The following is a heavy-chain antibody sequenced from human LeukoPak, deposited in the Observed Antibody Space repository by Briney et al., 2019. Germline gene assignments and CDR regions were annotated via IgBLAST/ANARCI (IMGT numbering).Heavy chain of an antibody. CDR1: GFSLSGYG. V-gene: IGHV3-23*01. Sequence: PGGSLRLSCAASGFSLSGYGMNWVRQAPGKGLAWVSYIAGSDTATYYVDSVKGRFTISRDESKNTLYLQMNSLRAEDTAVYYCVEGSWYNWGQGTLVTVSS. CDR2: IAGSDTAT. CDR3: VEGSWYN. D-gene: IGHD3-3*01. J-gene: IGHJ4*02.